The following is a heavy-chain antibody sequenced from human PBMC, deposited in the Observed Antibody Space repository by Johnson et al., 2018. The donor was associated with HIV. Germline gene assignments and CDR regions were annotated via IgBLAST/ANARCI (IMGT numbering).Heavy chain of an antibody. CDR2: IWYDGSNK. D-gene: IGHD3-22*01. CDR1: GFTFSSYG. CDR3: AKVVTYYYDHDAFDI. J-gene: IGHJ3*02. V-gene: IGHV3-33*06. Sequence: QVQLVESGGGVVQPGRSLRLSCAASGFTFSSYGMHWVRQAPGKGLEWVAVIWYDGSNKYYADSVKGRFTISRDNSKNTLYLQMNSLRAEDTAVYYCAKVVTYYYDHDAFDIWGQGTMVTVSS.